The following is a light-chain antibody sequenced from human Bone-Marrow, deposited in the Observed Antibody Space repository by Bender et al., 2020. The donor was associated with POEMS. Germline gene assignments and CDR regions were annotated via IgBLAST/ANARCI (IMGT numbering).Light chain of an antibody. V-gene: IGLV3-1*01. J-gene: IGLJ2*01. Sequence: SYELTQPPSVSVSPGQTAFITCSGDNLGGKYTSWYQQRPGQSPLLVIYQNRVRPSGIPERFSGSNSGNTATLTISETQVMDEADYYCQAWDTSSVVFGGGTKLTVL. CDR2: QNR. CDR1: NLGGKY. CDR3: QAWDTSSVV.